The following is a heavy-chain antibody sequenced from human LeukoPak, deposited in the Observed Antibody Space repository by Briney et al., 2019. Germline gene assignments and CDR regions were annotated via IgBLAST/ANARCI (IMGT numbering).Heavy chain of an antibody. D-gene: IGHD5-18*01. J-gene: IGHJ6*02. CDR3: ARSGYSYGGPRYYYYYGMDV. V-gene: IGHV4-59*12. CDR1: GGSISSYY. Sequence: PSETLSLTCTVSGGSISSYYWSWIRQPPGKGLEWIGYIYYSGSTNYNPSLKSRVTISVDTSKNQFSLKLSSVTAADTAVYYCARSGYSYGGPRYYYYYGMDVWGQGTTVTVSS. CDR2: IYYSGST.